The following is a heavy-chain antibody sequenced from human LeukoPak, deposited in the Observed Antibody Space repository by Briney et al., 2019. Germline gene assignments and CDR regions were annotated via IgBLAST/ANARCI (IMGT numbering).Heavy chain of an antibody. CDR3: ARTDGGYFS. CDR2: MNPNSGNT. Sequence: ASGKVSCKDSGYTFTSYDINWVRQATGQGLEWMVWMNPNSGNTGYAQKFQGRVTITRNTSISTAYMELSSLRSEDTAVYYCARTDGGYFSWGQGTLVTVSS. J-gene: IGHJ5*02. V-gene: IGHV1-8*03. D-gene: IGHD4-17*01. CDR1: GYTFTSYD.